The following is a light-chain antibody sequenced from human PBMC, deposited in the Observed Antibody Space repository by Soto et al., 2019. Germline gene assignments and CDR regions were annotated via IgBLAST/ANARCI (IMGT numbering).Light chain of an antibody. Sequence: EIVLTQSPVTLSLSPGEIATLSCRASQSINNYLAWYQQKPGQPPRLLIYDASNRATAIPVRFSGSGSGTDFTLTISSLEPEDSAVYYCQYRGIWPPGATFGGGTKVEIK. CDR1: QSINNY. CDR3: QYRGIWPPGAT. J-gene: IGKJ4*01. CDR2: DAS. V-gene: IGKV3-11*01.